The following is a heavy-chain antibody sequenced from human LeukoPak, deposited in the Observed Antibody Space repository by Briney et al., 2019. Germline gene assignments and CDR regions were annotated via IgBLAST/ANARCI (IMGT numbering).Heavy chain of an antibody. CDR3: ARSPCSSISCWKGDAFDI. V-gene: IGHV4-30-2*02. Sequence: SETLSLTCTVSGGSISSGGYYWSWIRQPPGKGLEWIGYIYHSGSTYYNPSLKSRVTISVDRSKNQFSLKLSSVTAADTAVYYCARSPCSSISCWKGDAFDIWGQGTMVTVSS. CDR2: IYHSGST. CDR1: GGSISSGGYY. J-gene: IGHJ3*02. D-gene: IGHD2-2*01.